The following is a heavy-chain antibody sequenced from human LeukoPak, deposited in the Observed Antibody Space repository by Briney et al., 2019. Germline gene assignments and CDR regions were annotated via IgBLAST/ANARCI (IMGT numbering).Heavy chain of an antibody. Sequence: SETLSLTCTVSGGSISSYYWSWIRQPPGKGLEWIGYIYYSGSTNYNPSLKSRVTISVDTSKNQFSLKLSSVTAADTAVYYCARRPRYSSSWYIGWFDPWGQGTLVTVSS. D-gene: IGHD6-13*01. CDR3: ARRPRYSSSWYIGWFDP. J-gene: IGHJ5*02. CDR2: IYYSGST. CDR1: GGSISSYY. V-gene: IGHV4-59*12.